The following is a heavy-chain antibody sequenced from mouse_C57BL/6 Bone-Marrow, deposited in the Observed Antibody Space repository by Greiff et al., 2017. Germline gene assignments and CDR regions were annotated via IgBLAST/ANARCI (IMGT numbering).Heavy chain of an antibody. V-gene: IGHV3-6*01. CDR1: GYSITSGYY. CDR2: ISYDGSN. D-gene: IGHD1-1*01. Sequence: VQLQQSGPGLVKPSQSLSLTCSVTGYSITSGYYWNWIRQFPGNKLEWMGYISYDGSNNYNPSLKNRISITRDTSKNQFFLKLNSVTTEDTATYYCARGNYGSSSPAWFAYWGQGTLVTVSA. CDR3: ARGNYGSSSPAWFAY. J-gene: IGHJ3*01.